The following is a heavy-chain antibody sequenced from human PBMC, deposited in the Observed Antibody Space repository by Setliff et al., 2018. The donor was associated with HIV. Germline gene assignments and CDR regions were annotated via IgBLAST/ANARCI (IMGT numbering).Heavy chain of an antibody. CDR3: ARVGSCYNTRCYSWFDP. J-gene: IGHJ5*02. Sequence: NPSETLSLTCSVSGGSISPYYWTWIRQSPGKGPEWIGYIRDTGNAHSNPSLRSRVTIAVDTSKNQLSLRLTSVTAADTAVYYCARVGSCYNTRCYSWFDPWGQGTLVTVSS. V-gene: IGHV4-59*01. D-gene: IGHD2-2*03. CDR1: GGSISPYY. CDR2: IRDTGNA.